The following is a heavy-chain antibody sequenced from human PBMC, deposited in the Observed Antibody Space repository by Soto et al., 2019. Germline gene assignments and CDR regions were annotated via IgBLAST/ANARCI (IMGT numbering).Heavy chain of an antibody. CDR1: GYTFTSYY. CDR3: ARDRGYNWNDAAVAIDY. D-gene: IGHD1-20*01. V-gene: IGHV1-46*01. J-gene: IGHJ4*02. CDR2: INPSGGST. Sequence: ASVKVSCKASGYTFTSYYMHWVRQAPGQGLEWMGIINPSGGSTSYAQKFQGRVTMTRDTSTSTVYMELSSLRSEDTAVYYCARDRGYNWNDAAVAIDYWGQGTLVTVSS.